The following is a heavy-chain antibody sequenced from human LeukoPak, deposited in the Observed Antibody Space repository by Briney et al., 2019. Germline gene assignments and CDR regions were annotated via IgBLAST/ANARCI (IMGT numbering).Heavy chain of an antibody. CDR3: ARLAPPFWSGLAPDY. J-gene: IGHJ4*02. V-gene: IGHV4-61*02. D-gene: IGHD3-3*01. CDR2: MYTNGAT. CDR1: GGSITSGSLY. Sequence: SQTLSLTCTVSGGSITSGSLYWSWIRQPAGKGLEWIGRMYTNGATNYNPSLKSRVTISVDTSKNQFSLKLSSVTAADTAVYYCARLAPPFWSGLAPDYWGQGTLVTVSS.